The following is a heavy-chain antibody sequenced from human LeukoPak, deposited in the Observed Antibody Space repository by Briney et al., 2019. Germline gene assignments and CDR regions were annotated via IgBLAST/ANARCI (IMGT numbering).Heavy chain of an antibody. CDR1: GGSISSGNYY. J-gene: IGHJ5*02. CDR2: IYSSGST. D-gene: IGHD5-12*01. V-gene: IGHV4-61*02. CDR3: ARRPNSVATISRLRFDP. Sequence: PSETLSLTCTVSGGSISSGNYYWSWIRQPAGKGLEWIGRIYSSGSTNYNPSPKSRVTISVDTSKNQFSLKLSSVTAADTAVYYCARRPNSVATISRLRFDPWGQGTLVTVSS.